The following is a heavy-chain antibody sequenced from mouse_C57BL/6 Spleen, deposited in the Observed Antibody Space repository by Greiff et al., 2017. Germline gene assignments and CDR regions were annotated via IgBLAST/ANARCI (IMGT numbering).Heavy chain of an antibody. CDR3: TRRHYYDSSYCAMDC. D-gene: IGHD1-1*01. CDR2: IYPGNSDT. J-gene: IGHJ4*01. CDR1: GYTFTSYW. V-gene: IGHV1-5*01. Sequence: VQLKQFGTVLARPGASVKMSCKTSGYTFTSYWMHWVKQRPGQGLEWIGAIYPGNSDTSYNQKFKGKGKLTAVTSASTAYMELSSLTNEDSAVYYYTRRHYYDSSYCAMDCWGQGTSVTVSS.